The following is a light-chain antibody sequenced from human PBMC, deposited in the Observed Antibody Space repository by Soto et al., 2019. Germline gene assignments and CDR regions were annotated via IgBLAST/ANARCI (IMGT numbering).Light chain of an antibody. CDR2: DAF. CDR3: QQRSKWPRYR. CDR1: QSVSSY. V-gene: IGKV3-11*01. J-gene: IGKJ2*03. Sequence: EIVLTQSPGTLSLSPGERATLSCRASQSVSSYLAWYQHKPGQAPKLLIYDAFNRATGIPARFSGSGSGTDFTLTISSLEPEDCAVSFCQQRSKWPRYRFGQGTKLEIK.